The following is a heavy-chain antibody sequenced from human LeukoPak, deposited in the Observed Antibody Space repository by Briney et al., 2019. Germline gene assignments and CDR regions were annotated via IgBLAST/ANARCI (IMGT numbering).Heavy chain of an antibody. J-gene: IGHJ4*02. CDR2: MYISGSS. CDR3: VLLVWFGEQRFDY. D-gene: IGHD3-10*01. Sequence: PSETLSLTCTVSDGSISSGHYYWSWIRQPAGKGLEWIGRMYISGSSDYNPSLKSRVTISADTSKNQFSLKLSSVTAADTAVYYCVLLVWFGEQRFDYWGQGALVTVSS. CDR1: DGSISSGHYY. V-gene: IGHV4-61*02.